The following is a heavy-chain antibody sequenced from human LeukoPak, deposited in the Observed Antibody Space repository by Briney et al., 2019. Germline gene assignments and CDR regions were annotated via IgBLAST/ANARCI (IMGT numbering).Heavy chain of an antibody. V-gene: IGHV4-61*02. CDR2: IYTSGST. CDR3: ARVSPYEGNWFYP. CDR1: GGSISSGSYY. Sequence: SQTLSLTCTVSGGSISSGSYYWSWIRQPAGQGLEWIRRIYTSGSTNYNPSLESRLTMSVDTSKNQFSQKLTSVTAADTAVYYCARVSPYEGNWFYPWGQGALVTVSS. J-gene: IGHJ5*02. D-gene: IGHD5-12*01.